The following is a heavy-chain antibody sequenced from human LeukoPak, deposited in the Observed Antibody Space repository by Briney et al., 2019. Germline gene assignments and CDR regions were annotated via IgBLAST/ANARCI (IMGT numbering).Heavy chain of an antibody. D-gene: IGHD2-2*02. CDR3: ARVPRRHEGYCSSTSCYRSGMDV. J-gene: IGHJ6*02. CDR2: VHYSGST. Sequence: PSETLSLTCTVSGGSISSYYWSWIRQPPGKGLEWIGYVHYSGSTNYNPSLKSRVTISVDTSKNQFSLKLSSVTAADTAVYYCARVPRRHEGYCSSTSCYRSGMDVWGQGTTVTVSS. V-gene: IGHV4-59*12. CDR1: GGSISSYY.